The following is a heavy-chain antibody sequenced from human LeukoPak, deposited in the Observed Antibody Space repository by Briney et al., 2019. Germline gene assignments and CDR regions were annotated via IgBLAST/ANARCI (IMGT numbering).Heavy chain of an antibody. D-gene: IGHD3-10*01. Sequence: SETLSLTCTVSGGSISSTSYYWGWIRQPPGKGLEWIGSIYYSGSTYYNPSLKSRVTISVDTSKNQFSLKLSSVTAADTAVYYCARHYDKRWFGELIFDPWGQGTLVTVSS. CDR2: IYYSGST. V-gene: IGHV4-39*01. J-gene: IGHJ5*02. CDR1: GGSISSTSYY. CDR3: ARHYDKRWFGELIFDP.